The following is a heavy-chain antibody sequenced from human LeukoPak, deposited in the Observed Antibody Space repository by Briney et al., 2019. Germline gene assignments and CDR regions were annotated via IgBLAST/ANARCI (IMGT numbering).Heavy chain of an antibody. V-gene: IGHV4-34*01. D-gene: IGHD4-17*01. J-gene: IGHJ4*02. Sequence: ETLSLTCAVYGGSFSGYYWSWIRQPPGKGLEWIGEINHSGSTNYNPSLKSRVTISVDTSKNQFSLKLSSVTAADTAVYYCARGYGDFDYWGQGTLVTVSS. CDR1: GGSFSGYY. CDR2: INHSGST. CDR3: ARGYGDFDY.